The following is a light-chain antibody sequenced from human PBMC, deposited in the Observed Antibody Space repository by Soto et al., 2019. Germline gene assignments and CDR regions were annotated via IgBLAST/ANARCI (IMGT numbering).Light chain of an antibody. CDR1: QSVNIW. J-gene: IGKJ5*01. CDR2: KAS. Sequence: EIMMTQSPSTLSVSAGERATLSCRASQSVNIWLAWYQQKPGKAPRLLIYKASSRESGMPARFSGRGAGTEFTLTISSLQPEDFATYYCQQHKSCPSTFGQGTRLEIK. V-gene: IGKV3-15*01. CDR3: QQHKSCPST.